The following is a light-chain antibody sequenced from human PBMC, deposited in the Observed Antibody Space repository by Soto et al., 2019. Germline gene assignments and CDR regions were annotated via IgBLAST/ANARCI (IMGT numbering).Light chain of an antibody. J-gene: IGKJ4*01. Sequence: AIQLTQSPASLSASVGDRVTITCRASQGIRNDLGWFQQKPGKAPKLLIYAASSLQTGVPSRFSGSGSGTYFTLTISSLQVEDFATYYCLQEYRYPLTFGGWTKVEI. CDR3: LQEYRYPLT. CDR2: AAS. V-gene: IGKV1-6*01. CDR1: QGIRND.